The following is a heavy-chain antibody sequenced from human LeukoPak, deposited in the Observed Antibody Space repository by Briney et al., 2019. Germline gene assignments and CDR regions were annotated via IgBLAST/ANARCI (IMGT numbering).Heavy chain of an antibody. V-gene: IGHV1-18*01. D-gene: IGHD2-2*01. CDR2: ISAYEGKT. J-gene: IGHJ4*02. Sequence: ASVKVSCKTSGYTFTRYGISWVRQAPGQGLEWMGWISAYEGKTKYAQKVQGRVSMTTDTTTSTAYMELRSLRSDAAAVYYCARDNAIIPAEIADYWGQGTQVTVSS. CDR3: ARDNAIIPAEIADY. CDR1: GYTFTRYG.